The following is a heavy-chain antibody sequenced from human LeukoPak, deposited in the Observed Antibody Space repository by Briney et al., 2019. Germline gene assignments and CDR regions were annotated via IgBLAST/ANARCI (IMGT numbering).Heavy chain of an antibody. CDR2: IWHDGSHK. Sequence: PGRSLRLSCAASGFSFDTYAMHWVRQAPGQGLEWVALIWHDGSHKFYSNSVRGQFTISRDNSKNTVYLQMNNLRPDDTAVYYRAREIFGSGSCPDFWGQGTLVTVSS. D-gene: IGHD3-10*01. V-gene: IGHV3-33*01. CDR1: GFSFDTYA. CDR3: AREIFGSGSCPDF. J-gene: IGHJ4*02.